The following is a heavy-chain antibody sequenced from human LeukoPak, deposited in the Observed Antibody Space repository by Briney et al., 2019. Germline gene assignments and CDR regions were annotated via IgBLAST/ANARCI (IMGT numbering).Heavy chain of an antibody. CDR1: GFTFSSYW. V-gene: IGHV3-74*01. CDR2: VNSDGSST. D-gene: IGHD5-18*01. J-gene: IGHJ5*02. CDR3: ARWVYSYAGSFDP. Sequence: GGSLRPSCAASGFTFSSYWMHWVRQAPGKGLVGVSRVNSDGSSTNHADSVKGRFTISRDNAKNTLYLQMNSLRAEDTAVYYCARWVYSYAGSFDPWGEGTLVTVSS.